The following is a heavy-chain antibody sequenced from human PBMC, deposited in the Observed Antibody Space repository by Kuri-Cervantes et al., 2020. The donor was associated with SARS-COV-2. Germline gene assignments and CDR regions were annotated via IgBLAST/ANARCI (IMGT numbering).Heavy chain of an antibody. Sequence: GESLKISCKGSGYIFTSYWISWVRQMPGKGLEWMGRIDPSGSETNYSPSFEGHVTMSVDKSINTAYLQWSSLKASDTAMYYCATRYGHSFAYGYWGQGSLVTVSS. D-gene: IGHD3-16*01. CDR1: GYIFTSYW. CDR2: IDPSGSET. CDR3: ATRYGHSFAYGY. J-gene: IGHJ4*02. V-gene: IGHV5-10-1*01.